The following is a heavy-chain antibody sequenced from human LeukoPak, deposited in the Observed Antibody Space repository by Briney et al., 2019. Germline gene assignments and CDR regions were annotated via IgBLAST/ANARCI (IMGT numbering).Heavy chain of an antibody. CDR1: GYTFTGYY. J-gene: IGHJ4*02. CDR3: ASRPDQHLLSYFDY. CDR2: INPNSGGT. D-gene: IGHD2-15*01. V-gene: IGHV1-2*02. Sequence: ASVKVSCKASGYTFTGYYMHLVRQAPGQGLEWMGWINPNSGGTKYAQKFQGRVIMISDASITTAYMELSSLRSDHTAVYYCASRPDQHLLSYFDYWGQGALVTVSS.